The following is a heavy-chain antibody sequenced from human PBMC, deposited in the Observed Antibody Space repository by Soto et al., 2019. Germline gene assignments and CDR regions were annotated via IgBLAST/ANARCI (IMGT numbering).Heavy chain of an antibody. CDR3: ARGPGYYFDY. V-gene: IGHV3-64*01. CDR1: GFTFSSYA. J-gene: IGHJ4*02. CDR2: ISSNGGST. Sequence: EVQLVESGGGLVQPGGSLRLSCAASGFTFSSYAMHWVRQAPGKGLEYVSAISSNGGSTYYANSVKGRFTISRDNSKNPLYLQMGSLRAEDMAVYYCARGPGYYFDYWCQGTLVTVSS.